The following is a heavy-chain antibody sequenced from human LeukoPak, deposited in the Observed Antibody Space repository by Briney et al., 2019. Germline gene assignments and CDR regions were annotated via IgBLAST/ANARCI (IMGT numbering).Heavy chain of an antibody. Sequence: GGSLRLSCAASGFTFRIYAMTWVRQAPGKGLGWVSSISASGDSTYYAGSVKGRFTISRDNSKNTLYLKMSGVRAEDSGVYHCAREGWQVPDWFDTWGQGTLVTVSS. CDR3: AREGWQVPDWFDT. CDR2: ISASGDST. V-gene: IGHV3-23*01. J-gene: IGHJ5*02. D-gene: IGHD6-19*01. CDR1: GFTFRIYA.